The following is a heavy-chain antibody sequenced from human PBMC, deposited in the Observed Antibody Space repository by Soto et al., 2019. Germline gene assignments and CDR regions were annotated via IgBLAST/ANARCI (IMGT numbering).Heavy chain of an antibody. Sequence: SVKVSCKASGGTFSSYAISWVRQAPGQGLEWMGGIVPIFGTANYAQKFQGRVTVTADESTSTAYMELSSLRSEDTAVYYCVNNYGGNYWFDPWGQGTLVTVSS. CDR1: GGTFSSYA. D-gene: IGHD4-17*01. J-gene: IGHJ5*02. V-gene: IGHV1-69*13. CDR2: IVPIFGTA. CDR3: VNNYGGNYWFDP.